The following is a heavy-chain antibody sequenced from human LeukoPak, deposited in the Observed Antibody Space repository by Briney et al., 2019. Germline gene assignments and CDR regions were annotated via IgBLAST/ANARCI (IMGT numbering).Heavy chain of an antibody. Sequence: ASVKVSCKVSGYTLTELSMHWVRQAPGKGLEWMGGFDPEDGETIYAQKFQGRVTMTEDTSTDTAYMELSSLGSEDTAVYYCATADQLLGYCTNGVCYRDAFDIWGQGTMVTVSS. J-gene: IGHJ3*02. V-gene: IGHV1-24*01. CDR3: ATADQLLGYCTNGVCYRDAFDI. D-gene: IGHD2-8*01. CDR1: GYTLTELS. CDR2: FDPEDGET.